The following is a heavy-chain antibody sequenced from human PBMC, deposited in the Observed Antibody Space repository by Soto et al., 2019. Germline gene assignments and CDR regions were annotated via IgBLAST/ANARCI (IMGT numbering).Heavy chain of an antibody. CDR1: GFSFNNYV. CDR2: ISASGVST. V-gene: IGHV3-23*01. CDR3: AKDREGSSVPKATYAMDV. J-gene: IGHJ6*02. Sequence: GGSLRLSCAASGFSFNNYVMSWVRQAPGKGLEWVSSISASGVSTYYVGSVKGRFTISRDDSKNTLYLQMNNLRVEDTALYSCAKDREGSSVPKATYAMDVWGQGTTVTVSS. D-gene: IGHD3-10*01.